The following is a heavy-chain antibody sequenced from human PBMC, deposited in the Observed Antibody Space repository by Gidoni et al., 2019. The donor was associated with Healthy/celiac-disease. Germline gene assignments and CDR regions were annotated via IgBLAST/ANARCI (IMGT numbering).Heavy chain of an antibody. CDR2: IYYSGST. Sequence: QVQLQESGPGLVKPSQTLSLTCPVSAGSISSGGYYWSWIRQHPGKGLEWIGYIYYSGSTYYNPSLKSRVTISVDTSKNQFSLKLSSVTAADTAVYYCARVNRYCSGGSCPAVSGMDVWGQGTTVTVSS. J-gene: IGHJ6*02. CDR1: AGSISSGGYY. V-gene: IGHV4-31*03. CDR3: ARVNRYCSGGSCPAVSGMDV. D-gene: IGHD2-15*01.